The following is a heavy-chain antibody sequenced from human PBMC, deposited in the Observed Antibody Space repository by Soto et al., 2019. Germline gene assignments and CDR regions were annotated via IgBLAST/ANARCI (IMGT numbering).Heavy chain of an antibody. CDR3: ARSAPPRFGDFYL. D-gene: IGHD3-10*01. CDR1: GGSISSGGYY. Sequence: SETLSLTCTVSGGSISSGGYYWSWIRQHPGKGLEWIGYIYYSGSTYYNPSLKSRVTISVDTSKNQFSLKLSSVTAADTAVYYCARSAPPRFGDFYLWGQGTLVTVSS. CDR2: IYYSGST. J-gene: IGHJ5*02. V-gene: IGHV4-31*03.